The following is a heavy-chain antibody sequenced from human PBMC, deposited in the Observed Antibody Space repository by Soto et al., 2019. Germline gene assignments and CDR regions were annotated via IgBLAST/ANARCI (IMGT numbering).Heavy chain of an antibody. Sequence: SVKVSCKASGFTFTSSAVQWVRQARGQRLEWIGWIVVGSGNTNYAQKFQGRVTMTEDTSTDTAYMELSSLRSEDTAVYYCATGPHYCSSTSCYSWFDPWGQGTLVTVSS. CDR3: ATGPHYCSSTSCYSWFDP. CDR1: GFTFTSSA. J-gene: IGHJ5*02. D-gene: IGHD2-2*01. CDR2: IVVGSGNT. V-gene: IGHV1-58*01.